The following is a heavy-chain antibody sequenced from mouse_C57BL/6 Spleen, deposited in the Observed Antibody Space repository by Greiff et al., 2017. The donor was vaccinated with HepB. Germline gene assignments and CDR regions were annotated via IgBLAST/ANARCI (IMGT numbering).Heavy chain of an antibody. J-gene: IGHJ2*01. Sequence: EVHLVESGGDLVKPGGSLKLSCAASGFTFSSYGMSWVRQTPDKRLEWVATISSGGSYTYYPDSVKGRFTISRDNAKNTLYLQMSSLKSEDTAMYYCARKRDYYGSSFFDYWGQGTTLTVSS. CDR1: GFTFSSYG. V-gene: IGHV5-6*01. D-gene: IGHD1-1*01. CDR3: ARKRDYYGSSFFDY. CDR2: ISSGGSYT.